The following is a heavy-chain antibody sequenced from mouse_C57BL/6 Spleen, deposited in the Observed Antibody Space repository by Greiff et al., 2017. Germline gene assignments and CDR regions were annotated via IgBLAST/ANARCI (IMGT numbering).Heavy chain of an antibody. J-gene: IGHJ1*03. D-gene: IGHD2-3*01. CDR1: GYAFSSSW. V-gene: IGHV1-82*01. Sequence: QVQLQQSGPELVKPGASVKISCKASGYAFSSSWMNWVKQRPGKGLEWIGRIYPGDGDTNYNGKFKGKATLTADKSSSTAYMQLSSLTSEDSAVYFCARIGYSRGFDVWGTGTTVTVSS. CDR2: IYPGDGDT. CDR3: ARIGYSRGFDV.